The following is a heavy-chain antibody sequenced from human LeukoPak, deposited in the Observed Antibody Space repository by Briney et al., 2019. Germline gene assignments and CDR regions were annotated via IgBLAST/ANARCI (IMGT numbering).Heavy chain of an antibody. CDR1: GFTFSDYY. CDR2: ISSSGSTI. CDR3: ARCRMGGSCYQDY. D-gene: IGHD2-15*01. V-gene: IGHV3-11*01. Sequence: GGSLRLSCAASGFTFSDYYMSWIRQAPGKGLEWVSYISSSGSTIYYADSVTGRFTISRDNAKNSLYLEMNSLRAEDTAVYYCARCRMGGSCYQDYWGQGTLVTVSS. J-gene: IGHJ4*02.